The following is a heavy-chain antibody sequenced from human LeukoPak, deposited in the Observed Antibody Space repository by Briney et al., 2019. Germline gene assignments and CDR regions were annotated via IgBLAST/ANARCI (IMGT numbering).Heavy chain of an antibody. CDR1: GFTSRTYS. D-gene: IGHD6-19*01. J-gene: IGHJ4*02. V-gene: IGHV3-21*01. Sequence: PGGSLRLSCAASGFTSRTYSMNWVRQAPGKGLEWVSYISGGSSFTYYVDSVKGRFTISRDNAKNSLYLQMNSLRAEDTAVYYCARDLGYSSGPNYWGQGTRVTVSS. CDR3: ARDLGYSSGPNY. CDR2: ISGGSSFT.